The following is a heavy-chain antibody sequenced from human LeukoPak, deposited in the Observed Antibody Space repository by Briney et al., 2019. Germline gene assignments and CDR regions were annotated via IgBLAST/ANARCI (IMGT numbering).Heavy chain of an antibody. V-gene: IGHV4-39*07. CDR3: ARERGYCSSTSCEFDY. Sequence: SETLSLTCTVSGGSISSSSYYWGWIRQPPGKGLEWIGSIYYSGSTNYNPSLKSRVTMSVDTSKNQFSLKLSSVTAADTAVYYCARERGYCSSTSCEFDYWGQGTLVTVSS. D-gene: IGHD2-2*01. CDR2: IYYSGST. CDR1: GGSISSSSYY. J-gene: IGHJ4*02.